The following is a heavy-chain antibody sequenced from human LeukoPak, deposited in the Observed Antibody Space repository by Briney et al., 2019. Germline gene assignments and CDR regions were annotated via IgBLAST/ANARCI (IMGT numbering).Heavy chain of an antibody. CDR1: GFTVSSNY. D-gene: IGHD4-23*01. V-gene: IGHV3-66*02. CDR2: IYSGGSK. J-gene: IGHJ3*02. CDR3: ARELRWSTPRGDAFDI. Sequence: PGGSLRLSCAASGFTVSSNYMSWVRQAPGKGLEWVSVIYSGGSKYYADSVKGRFTISRDNSKNTLYLQMNSLRAEDTAVYYCARELRWSTPRGDAFDIWGQGTMVTVSS.